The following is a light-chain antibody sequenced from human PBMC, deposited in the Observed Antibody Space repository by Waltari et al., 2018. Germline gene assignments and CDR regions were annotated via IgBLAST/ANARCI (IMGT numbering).Light chain of an antibody. V-gene: IGLV2-14*03. CDR3: SSYVSSN. J-gene: IGLJ1*01. CDR2: DVN. CDR1: SSDIDPYTS. Sequence: HSALTQPASVSGSPGQSITISCTGISSDIDPYTSVSWYQQHPGKAPKLIIYDVNVRPSRFSNRFSGSKSGNTASLTISGLQADDDADYYCSSYVSSNFGSGTKVTVL.